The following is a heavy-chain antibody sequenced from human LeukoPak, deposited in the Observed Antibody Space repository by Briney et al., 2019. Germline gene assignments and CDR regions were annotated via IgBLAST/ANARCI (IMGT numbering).Heavy chain of an antibody. CDR2: IKQDGSEK. J-gene: IGHJ4*02. Sequence: GGSLRLSCTASGFIFSSYYMSWVRQVPGKGLEWVANIKQDGSEKKYVDSVKGRFTISRDNAKNSLYLQMNSLRAEDTAVYYCARDCWGIKVMDGFDNWGQGTLVTVSS. CDR1: GFIFSSYY. V-gene: IGHV3-7*01. D-gene: IGHD2-8*01. CDR3: ARDCWGIKVMDGFDN.